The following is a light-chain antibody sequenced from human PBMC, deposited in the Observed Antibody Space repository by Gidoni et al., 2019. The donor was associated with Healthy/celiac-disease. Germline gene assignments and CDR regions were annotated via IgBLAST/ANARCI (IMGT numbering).Light chain of an antibody. J-gene: IGLJ2*01. CDR2: DDS. V-gene: IGLV3-21*02. Sequence: SYVLPQPPSVSVAPGQTARITCGGNNIGSKSVHWYQQKPGQAPGLVVYDDSDRPSGIPERFSGSNSGNTATLTISRVEAGDEADYYCQVWDSSSDHPGVVFGGGTKLTVL. CDR3: QVWDSSSDHPGVV. CDR1: NIGSKS.